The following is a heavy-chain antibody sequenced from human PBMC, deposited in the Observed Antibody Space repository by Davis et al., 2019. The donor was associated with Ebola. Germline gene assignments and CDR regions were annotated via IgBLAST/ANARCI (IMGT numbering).Heavy chain of an antibody. CDR2: IYYSGTT. CDR3: SKGAYGSRNSNWFDP. J-gene: IGHJ5*02. CDR1: GGSISSGAYY. V-gene: IGHV4-31*03. D-gene: IGHD3-10*01. Sequence: SETLSLTCTVSGGSISSGAYYWSWIRQHPGKGLEWIAYIYYSGTTYYNPSLKSRVSISVDTSKNQFSLKLSSVTAADTAVYYCSKGAYGSRNSNWFDPWGQGTLVTVSS.